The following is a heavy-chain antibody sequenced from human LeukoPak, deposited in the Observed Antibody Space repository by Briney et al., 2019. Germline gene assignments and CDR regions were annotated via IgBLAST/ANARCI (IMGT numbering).Heavy chain of an antibody. V-gene: IGHV4-59*12. D-gene: IGHD4/OR15-4a*01. CDR1: GGSIIGYY. Sequence: PSETLSLTCTVSGGSIIGYYLSWIRQPPGKGVEWIGSIYYSGSTNYNPSLKSRVTISVETSKNQFSLKLSSVTAADMAVYYCARYANSPYYYYAMDVWGQGTTVTVSS. CDR2: IYYSGST. J-gene: IGHJ6*02. CDR3: ARYANSPYYYYAMDV.